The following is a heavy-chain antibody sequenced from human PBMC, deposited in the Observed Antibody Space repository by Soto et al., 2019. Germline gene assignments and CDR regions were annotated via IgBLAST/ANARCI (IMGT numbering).Heavy chain of an antibody. CDR2: FDPEDGET. Sequence: ASVKVSCKVSGYTLTELSMHWVRQAPGKGLEWMGGFDPEDGETIYAQKFQGRVTMTEDTSTDTAYMELSSLRSEDTAVYYCATLTFGELLYPNFDYWGQGTLVTVSS. D-gene: IGHD3-10*01. V-gene: IGHV1-24*01. CDR1: GYTLTELS. J-gene: IGHJ4*02. CDR3: ATLTFGELLYPNFDY.